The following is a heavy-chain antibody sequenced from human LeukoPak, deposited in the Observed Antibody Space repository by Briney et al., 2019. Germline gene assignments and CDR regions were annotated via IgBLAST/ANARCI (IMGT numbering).Heavy chain of an antibody. CDR1: GFTFSSYA. CDR3: ARVASYSSGWYYFDY. CDR2: ISSNGGST. V-gene: IGHV3-64*01. D-gene: IGHD6-19*01. J-gene: IGHJ4*02. Sequence: PGGSLGLSCAASGFTFSSYAMHWVRQAPGKGLEYVSAISSNGGSTYYTNSVKGRFTISRDNSKNTLYLQMGSLRAEDMAVYYCARVASYSSGWYYFDYWGQGTLVTVSS.